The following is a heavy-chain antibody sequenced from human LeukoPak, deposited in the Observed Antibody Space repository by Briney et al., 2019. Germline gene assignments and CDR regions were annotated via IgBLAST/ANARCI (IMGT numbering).Heavy chain of an antibody. D-gene: IGHD2-15*01. Sequence: PGGSLRLSCAAPGFPFNGYNIHWIRQAPGKGLEWVSFIRNDETEIHYADFAKGRFTISRDRSENSVFLQMNSLRSDDTAVYYCARKLGYCSGGSCYLCDYWGQGTLVTVSS. J-gene: IGHJ4*02. CDR3: ARKLGYCSGGSCYLCDY. V-gene: IGHV3-30*02. CDR1: GFPFNGYN. CDR2: IRNDETEI.